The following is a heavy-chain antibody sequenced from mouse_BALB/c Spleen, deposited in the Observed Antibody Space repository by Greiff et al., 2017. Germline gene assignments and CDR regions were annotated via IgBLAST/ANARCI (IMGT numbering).Heavy chain of an antibody. J-gene: IGHJ2*01. D-gene: IGHD1-1*01. CDR1: GYSITSGYY. V-gene: IGHV3-6*02. CDR2: ISYDGSN. Sequence: EVQLQQSGPGLVKPSQSLSLTCSVTGYSITSGYYWNWIRQFPGNKLEWMGYISYDGSNNYNPSLKNRISITRDTSKNQFFLKLNSVTTEDTATYYCARGHYYGSSPYYFDYWGQGTTLTVSS. CDR3: ARGHYYGSSPYYFDY.